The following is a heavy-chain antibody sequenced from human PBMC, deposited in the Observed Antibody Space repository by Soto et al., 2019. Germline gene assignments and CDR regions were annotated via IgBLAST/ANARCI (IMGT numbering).Heavy chain of an antibody. CDR2: INPNNGVT. V-gene: IGHV1-2*02. J-gene: IGHJ4*02. D-gene: IGHD6-13*01. CDR1: GYTFTAYY. Sequence: QVQLVQSGAEVKKPGASVKVSCKASGYTFTAYYMHWVRQAPGQGLEWMGWINPNNGVTNFAQKFQGRITMTRDTSITTTDMELSMLRSDDTAVYYCARDLMFDSSSWPLDFWGQGTLVTVSS. CDR3: ARDLMFDSSSWPLDF.